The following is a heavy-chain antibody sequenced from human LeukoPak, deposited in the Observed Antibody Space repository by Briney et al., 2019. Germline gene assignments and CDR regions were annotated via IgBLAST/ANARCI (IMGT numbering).Heavy chain of an antibody. CDR1: GGSISSGDYY. D-gene: IGHD1-26*01. J-gene: IGHJ4*02. CDR2: IYYSGST. Sequence: PSQTLSLTCTVSGGSISSGDYYWSWIRQPPGKGLEWIGYIYYSGSTYYNPSLKSRVTISVDTSKNQFSLKLSSVTAADTAVYYGARALGGPYYFDYWGQGTLVTVSS. CDR3: ARALGGPYYFDY. V-gene: IGHV4-30-4*01.